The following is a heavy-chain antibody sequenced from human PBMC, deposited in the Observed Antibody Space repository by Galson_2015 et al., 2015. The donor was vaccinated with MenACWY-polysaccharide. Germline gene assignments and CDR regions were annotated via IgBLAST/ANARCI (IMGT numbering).Heavy chain of an antibody. V-gene: IGHV3-74*01. D-gene: IGHD2-21*02. CDR3: ARDPHCGAGCSIHDAFDV. Sequence: SLRLSCAASGFTFSSYWMQWVRQAPGEGLVWVSRINTDGSSTSYADSVKGRFTVSRDNAKNTVYLQMNSLRAEDTAVYYCARDPHCGAGCSIHDAFDVWGQGTKVTVSS. CDR2: INTDGSST. J-gene: IGHJ3*01. CDR1: GFTFSSYW.